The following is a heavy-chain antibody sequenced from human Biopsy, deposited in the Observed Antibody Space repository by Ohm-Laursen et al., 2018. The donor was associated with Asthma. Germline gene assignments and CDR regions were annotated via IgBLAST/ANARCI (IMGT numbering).Heavy chain of an antibody. J-gene: IGHJ4*02. D-gene: IGHD6-19*01. V-gene: IGHV3-11*01. CDR1: GFTFSDYY. CDR2: INGKSNSI. CDR3: ARDSYSSGLYDDFES. Sequence: SLTLSCAATGFTFSDYYMSWIRQALGKGLERILYINGKSNSIEYADSVKGRFTISRDNAKNSPYLQMNSLRAEDTAVYYCARDSYSSGLYDDFESWGQGTLVTVSS.